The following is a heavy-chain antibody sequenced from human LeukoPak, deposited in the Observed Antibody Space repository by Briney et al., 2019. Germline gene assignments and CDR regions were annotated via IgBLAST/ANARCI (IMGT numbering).Heavy chain of an antibody. V-gene: IGHV3-21*01. J-gene: IGHJ4*02. CDR2: ITGSSSYT. CDR3: AREDYYESGTDDY. Sequence: GRSLRLSCAASGFTFSTSSMNSVRQPPGNWLESLSSITGSSSYTYYADSVQGRFTITRDNTKNSLYLQMNSLRAEDTGIYYCAREDYYESGTDDYWGQGTLVTVFS. CDR1: GFTFSTSS. D-gene: IGHD3-10*01.